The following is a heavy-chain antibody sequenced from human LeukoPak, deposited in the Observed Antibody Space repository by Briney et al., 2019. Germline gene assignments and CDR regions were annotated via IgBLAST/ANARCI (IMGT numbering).Heavy chain of an antibody. CDR1: GFTFSSYA. Sequence: GRSLRLSCAASGFTFSSYAMHWVRQAPGKGLEWVAVISYDGSNKYYADSVKGRFTISRDNSKNTLYLQMNSLRAEDTAVYYCARPHHLYYDSTSTYGYWGQGTLVTVSS. D-gene: IGHD3-22*01. CDR2: ISYDGSNK. CDR3: ARPHHLYYDSTSTYGY. V-gene: IGHV3-30-3*01. J-gene: IGHJ4*02.